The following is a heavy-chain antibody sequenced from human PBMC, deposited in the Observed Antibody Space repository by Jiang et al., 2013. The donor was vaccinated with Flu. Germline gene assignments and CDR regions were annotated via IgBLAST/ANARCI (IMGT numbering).Heavy chain of an antibody. CDR3: AKDLYYYDSSGYYRPYAFDI. V-gene: IGHV3-23*01. D-gene: IGHD3-22*01. J-gene: IGHJ3*02. Sequence: SAISGSGGSTYYADSVKGRFTISRDNSKNTLYLQMNSLRAEDTAVYYCAKDLYYYDSSGYYRPYAFDIWGQGTMVTVSS. CDR2: ISGSGGST.